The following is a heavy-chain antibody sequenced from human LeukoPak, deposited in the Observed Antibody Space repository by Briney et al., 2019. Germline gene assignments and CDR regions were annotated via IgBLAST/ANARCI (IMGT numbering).Heavy chain of an antibody. J-gene: IGHJ4*02. Sequence: GGSLRLSCAASGFSFSSYAMNWVRQAPGKGLEWVSIIFGNGDTTYYADSVKGRFTVSRDNSKDTLYLQMNDLRPDDTAIYYCATYRQVLLPFESWGQGTLVTVSS. CDR1: GFSFSSYA. V-gene: IGHV3-23*01. D-gene: IGHD2-8*02. CDR3: ATYRQVLLPFES. CDR2: IFGNGDTT.